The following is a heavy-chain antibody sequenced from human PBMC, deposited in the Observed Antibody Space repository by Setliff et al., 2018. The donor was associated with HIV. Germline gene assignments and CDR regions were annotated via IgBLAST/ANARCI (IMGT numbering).Heavy chain of an antibody. CDR3: ARSDWELVLSSFDY. Sequence: WASVKVSCKASGYTFASYGITWVRQAPGQGLEWMGWISAYDGNTNYAQKVRERVTLTTDTATNTAFMELKNLTPADTAVYFCARSDWELVLSSFDYWGQGTQVTVSS. CDR1: GYTFASYG. J-gene: IGHJ4*02. V-gene: IGHV1-18*01. D-gene: IGHD1-26*01. CDR2: ISAYDGNT.